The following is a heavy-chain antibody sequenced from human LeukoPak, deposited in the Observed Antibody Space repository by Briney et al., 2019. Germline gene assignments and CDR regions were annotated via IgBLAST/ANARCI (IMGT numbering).Heavy chain of an antibody. CDR1: GGSISSGGYS. J-gene: IGHJ4*02. CDR3: ARATSSGWYADF. CDR2: INYSGST. D-gene: IGHD6-19*01. Sequence: PSETLSLTCAVSGGSISSGGYSWSWIRQPPGKGLEWIGYINYSGSTNYNPSLKTRVTISIDTSKNQFSLKLSSVTAADTAVYYCARATSSGWYADFWGQGTLVTVSS. V-gene: IGHV4-61*08.